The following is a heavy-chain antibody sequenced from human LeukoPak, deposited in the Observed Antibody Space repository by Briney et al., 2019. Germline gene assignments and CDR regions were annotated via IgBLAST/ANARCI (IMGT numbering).Heavy chain of an antibody. CDR2: ISGSGGST. D-gene: IGHD6-13*01. CDR1: GFTFSNYD. J-gene: IGHJ4*02. V-gene: IGHV3-23*02. CDR3: ARDPGSSSYGDY. Sequence: QTGGSLRLSCAASGFTFSNYDLSCVLQAPGKGLEWVFAISGSGGSTYYVASVKGRFTISGDTSKNTVYLKMSSLRAQGTAVYYCARDPGSSSYGDYWGQGTLVTVSS.